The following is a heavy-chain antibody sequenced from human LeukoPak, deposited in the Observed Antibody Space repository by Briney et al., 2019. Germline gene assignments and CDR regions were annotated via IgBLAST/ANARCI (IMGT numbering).Heavy chain of an antibody. J-gene: IGHJ3*02. CDR2: IKQDGSEK. D-gene: IGHD6-13*01. CDR1: GFTFTSYW. V-gene: IGHV3-7*01. CDR3: ASPRQEKLQQLWAFDI. Sequence: GGSLRLSCAASGFTFTSYWMSWVRQAPGKGLEWVANIKQDGSEKYYVDSVKGRFTISRDNAKNSLYLQMNSLRAEDTAVYYCASPRQEKLQQLWAFDIWGQGTMVTVSS.